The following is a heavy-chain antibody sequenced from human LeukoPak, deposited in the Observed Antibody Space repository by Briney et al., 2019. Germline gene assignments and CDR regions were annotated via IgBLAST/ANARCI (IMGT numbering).Heavy chain of an antibody. D-gene: IGHD4-23*01. Sequence: SETLSLTCTVSGGSISSSSYYWGWIRQPPGKGLEWIGSIYYSGSTYYNPSLKSRVTISVDASKNQFSLKLSSVTAADTAVYYCARAVYPYGGFPFDYWGQGTLVTVSS. V-gene: IGHV4-39*07. J-gene: IGHJ4*02. CDR3: ARAVYPYGGFPFDY. CDR1: GGSISSSSYY. CDR2: IYYSGST.